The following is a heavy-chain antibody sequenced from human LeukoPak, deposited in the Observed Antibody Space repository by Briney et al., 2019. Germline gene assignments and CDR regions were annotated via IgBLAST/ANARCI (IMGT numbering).Heavy chain of an antibody. J-gene: IGHJ6*02. V-gene: IGHV1-58*02. CDR3: AADSRARYSYGYSSVRIYYYYGMDV. Sequence: SVKVSCKASGFTFTSSAMQWVRQARGQRLEWIGWIVVGSGSTNYAQKFQERVTITRDMSTSTAYMELSSLRSEDTAVYYCAADSRARYSYGYSSVRIYYYYGMDVWGQGTTVTVSS. D-gene: IGHD5-18*01. CDR1: GFTFTSSA. CDR2: IVVGSGST.